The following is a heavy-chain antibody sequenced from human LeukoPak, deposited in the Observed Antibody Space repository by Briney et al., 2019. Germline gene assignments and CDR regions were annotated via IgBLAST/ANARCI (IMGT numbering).Heavy chain of an antibody. CDR3: ARESTVTFFDY. CDR2: IKQDGSEK. Sequence: GGSLRLSCAASGFTFSSYVMSWVRQAPGKGLEWVANIKQDGSEKYYVDSVKGRFTISRDNAKNSLYLQMNSLRAEDTAVYYCARESTVTFFDYWGQGTLVTVSS. D-gene: IGHD4-11*01. V-gene: IGHV3-7*01. CDR1: GFTFSSYV. J-gene: IGHJ4*02.